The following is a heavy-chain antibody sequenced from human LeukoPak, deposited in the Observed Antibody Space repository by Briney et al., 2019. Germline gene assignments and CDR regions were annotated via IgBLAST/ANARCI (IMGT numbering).Heavy chain of an antibody. CDR1: GFTFSNYW. CDR3: AKGIQCYYYCYMDV. CDR2: INQDGSKK. D-gene: IGHD5-24*01. Sequence: SGVSLRLSCAASGFTFSNYWMHWVRQAPGNGLEWVSNINQDGSKKYYVDSVKGRFTISRYNAENSLYLQMNSLRAEDTAVYYCAKGIQCYYYCYMDVWGKGTTVTVSS. V-gene: IGHV3-7*03. J-gene: IGHJ6*03.